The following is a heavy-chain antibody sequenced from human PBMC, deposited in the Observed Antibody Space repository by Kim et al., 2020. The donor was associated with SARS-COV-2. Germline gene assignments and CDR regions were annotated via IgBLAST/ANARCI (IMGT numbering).Heavy chain of an antibody. CDR3: ASGGLWLLGY. CDR2: IYYSGST. D-gene: IGHD5-18*01. J-gene: IGHJ4*02. CDR1: GGSISSSSYY. Sequence: SETLSLTCTVSGGSISSSSYYWGWIRQPPGKGLEWIGSIYYSGSTYYNPSLKSRVTISVDTSKNQFSLKLSSVTAADTAVYYCASGGLWLLGYWGQGTLVTVSS. V-gene: IGHV4-39*01.